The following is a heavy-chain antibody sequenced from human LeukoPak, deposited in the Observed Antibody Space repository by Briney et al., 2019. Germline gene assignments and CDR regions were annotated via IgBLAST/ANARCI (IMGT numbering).Heavy chain of an antibody. D-gene: IGHD3-10*01. J-gene: IGHJ4*02. CDR2: ISSSSSTI. CDR1: GFTFSSYS. CDR3: ARNYYGSGPDY. V-gene: IGHV3-48*04. Sequence: GGSLRLSCAASGFTFSSYSMNWVRQAPGKGLEWVSYISSSSSTIYYADSVKGRLTISRDNAKNSLYLQMNSLRAEDTAVYYCARNYYGSGPDYWGQGTLVTVSS.